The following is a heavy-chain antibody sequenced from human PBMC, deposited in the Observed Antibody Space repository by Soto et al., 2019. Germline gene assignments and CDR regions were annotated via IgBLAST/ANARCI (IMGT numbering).Heavy chain of an antibody. CDR3: AKNVRFLEWFLQGMVV. Sequence: GGSLRLSCAASGFTFSSYAMSWVRQAPGKGLEWVSAISGSGGSAYYADSVKGRFTISRDNSKNTLYLQMNSLRAEDTAVYYCAKNVRFLEWFLQGMVVWGQGTTVTRLL. V-gene: IGHV3-23*01. J-gene: IGHJ6*02. D-gene: IGHD3-3*01. CDR2: ISGSGGSA. CDR1: GFTFSSYA.